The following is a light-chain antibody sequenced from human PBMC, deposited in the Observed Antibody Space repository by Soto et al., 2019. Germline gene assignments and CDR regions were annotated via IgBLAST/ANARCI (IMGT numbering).Light chain of an antibody. Sequence: DIQMTQSTSSLSASVGDRVTITCRASQGISNYLAWYQQKPGKVPKLLIYGASTLQSRVPSRFSGSGSGTEFALTISGLQPEDVATYYCQKYNSAPPLFGGGTMVEIK. CDR1: QGISNY. V-gene: IGKV1-27*01. CDR3: QKYNSAPPL. CDR2: GAS. J-gene: IGKJ4*01.